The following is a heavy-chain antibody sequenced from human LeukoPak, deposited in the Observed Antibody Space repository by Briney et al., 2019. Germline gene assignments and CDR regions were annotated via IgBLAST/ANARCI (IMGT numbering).Heavy chain of an antibody. J-gene: IGHJ3*02. D-gene: IGHD3-22*01. V-gene: IGHV4-4*07. CDR3: ARDLENSSGYLDAFDI. CDR2: IYTSGST. Sequence: MPSETLSLTCTVSGGSISSYHWSWIRQPAGKGLEWIGRIYTSGSTNYNPSLKSRVTMSVDTSKNQFSLKLSSVTAADTAVYYCARDLENSSGYLDAFDIWGQGTMVTVSS. CDR1: GGSISSYH.